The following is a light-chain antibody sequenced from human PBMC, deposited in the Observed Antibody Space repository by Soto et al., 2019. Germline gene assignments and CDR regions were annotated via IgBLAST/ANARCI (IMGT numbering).Light chain of an antibody. CDR3: QQYKSWPVT. V-gene: IGKV3-15*01. CDR2: GAS. Sequence: EIVMTQSPATLSVSPGERATLSCRASQSISSSLAWYQQKPGQAPRLLIYGASTRATGIPARFSGSGSGTDFTLNIGSLQSDYSEVYYCQQYKSWPVTFGGGTKVDIK. CDR1: QSISSS. J-gene: IGKJ4*01.